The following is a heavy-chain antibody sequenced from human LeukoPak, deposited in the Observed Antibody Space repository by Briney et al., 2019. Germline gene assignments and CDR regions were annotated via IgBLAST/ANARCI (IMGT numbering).Heavy chain of an antibody. V-gene: IGHV3-23*01. J-gene: IGHJ4*02. Sequence: GGSLRLSCAASGFTFSIYPMSWVRQAPGRGLEWVSGISGSGGSTFYADSVKGRFTISRDISKNTLYLQMNSLRAEDTAIYYCAKAGDATSPGGSFDSWGQGTLVTVSS. D-gene: IGHD3-16*01. CDR2: ISGSGGST. CDR1: GFTFSIYP. CDR3: AKAGDATSPGGSFDS.